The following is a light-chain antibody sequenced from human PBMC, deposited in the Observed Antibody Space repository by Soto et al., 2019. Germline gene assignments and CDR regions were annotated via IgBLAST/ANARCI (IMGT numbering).Light chain of an antibody. J-gene: IGKJ4*01. CDR1: QSVSSSY. Sequence: EIVLTQSPGTLSSSPGERATLSCRASQSVSSSYLAWYQQKPGQAPRLLIYGASCSPTGIPPRCSGSGSGTDFTLTISRLQPEEFAVYYCQQYGSSPLTFGGGTKLEIK. CDR2: GAS. V-gene: IGKV3-20*01. CDR3: QQYGSSPLT.